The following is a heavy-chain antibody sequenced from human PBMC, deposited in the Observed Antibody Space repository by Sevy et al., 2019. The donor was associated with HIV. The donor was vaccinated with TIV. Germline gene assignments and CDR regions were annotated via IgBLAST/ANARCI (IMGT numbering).Heavy chain of an antibody. V-gene: IGHV3-72*01. CDR2: TRNKADSYTT. J-gene: IGHJ4*02. CDR3: ATRAGLAAAGRVFDY. CDR1: GFTFSDHY. Sequence: GGSLRLSCAASGFTFSDHYMEWVRQAPGKGLEWVGRTRNKADSYTTEYAASVKGRFTISRDDSKNSLYLQMNSLKTEDTAVYYCATRAGLAAAGRVFDYWGQVTLVTVSS. D-gene: IGHD6-13*01.